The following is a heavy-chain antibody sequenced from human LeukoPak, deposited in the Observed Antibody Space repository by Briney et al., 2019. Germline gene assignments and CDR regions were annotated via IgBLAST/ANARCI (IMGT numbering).Heavy chain of an antibody. CDR2: ISGNDGRT. CDR3: ATQIVVVPAATSGYFDY. J-gene: IGHJ4*02. CDR1: GFTVSSNY. V-gene: IGHV3-23*01. Sequence: GGSLRLSCAASGFTVSSNYMTWVRQGPGKGLEWVSTISGNDGRTYYADSVKGRFTISRDNSKNTLYLQMNSLRAEDTAVYYCATQIVVVPAATSGYFDYWGQGTLVTVSS. D-gene: IGHD2-2*01.